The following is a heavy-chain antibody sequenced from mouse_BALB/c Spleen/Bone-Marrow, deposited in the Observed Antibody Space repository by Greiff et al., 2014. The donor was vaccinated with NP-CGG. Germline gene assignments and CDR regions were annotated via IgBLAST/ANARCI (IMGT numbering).Heavy chain of an antibody. CDR1: DYTFTSYW. Sequence: VQLQQSGAELVRPGASVKLSCKASDYTFTSYWINWVKQRPGQGLEGIGNIYPSDSYTNYNQKFKDKATLTVDKSSSTAYMQLSSPTSEDSAVYYCTRRLTGSYAMDYWGQGTSVTVSS. CDR3: TRRLTGSYAMDY. J-gene: IGHJ4*01. CDR2: IYPSDSYT. V-gene: IGHV1-69*02. D-gene: IGHD4-1*01.